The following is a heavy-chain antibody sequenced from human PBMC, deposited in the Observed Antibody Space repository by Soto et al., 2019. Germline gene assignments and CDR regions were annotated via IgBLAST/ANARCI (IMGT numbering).Heavy chain of an antibody. CDR1: GGTFSSYA. D-gene: IGHD3-22*01. Sequence: SVKVSCKASGGTFSSYAISWVRQAPGQGLEWMGGIIPIFGTANYAQKFQGRVTITADESTSTAYMELSSLRSEDTAVYYCARQYYYDSSGYYLPQFDYWGQGTLVTVSS. CDR3: ARQYYYDSSGYYLPQFDY. CDR2: IIPIFGTA. V-gene: IGHV1-69*13. J-gene: IGHJ4*02.